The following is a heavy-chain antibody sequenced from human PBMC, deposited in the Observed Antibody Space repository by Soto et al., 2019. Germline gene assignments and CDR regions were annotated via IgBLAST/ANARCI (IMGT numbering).Heavy chain of an antibody. CDR2: ISGSGGST. Sequence: GGSLRLSCAASGFTFSSYAMSWVRQAPGKGLEWVSAISGSGGSTYYADSVKGRFTISRDNSKSTLYLQMNSLRAEDTAVYYCAKDSKPKYSSSSIDDYWGQGTRGIVSS. D-gene: IGHD6-6*01. V-gene: IGHV3-23*01. CDR3: AKDSKPKYSSSSIDDY. J-gene: IGHJ4*02. CDR1: GFTFSSYA.